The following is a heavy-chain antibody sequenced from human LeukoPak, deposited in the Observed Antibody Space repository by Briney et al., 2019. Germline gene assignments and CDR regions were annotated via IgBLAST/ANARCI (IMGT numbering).Heavy chain of an antibody. CDR1: GFTFSSYS. Sequence: GGSLRLSCAASGFTFSSYSMNWVRQAPGKGLEWLSYISSSSSPIYYADSVKGRFTLSRDNSKNTLYLQMNNLRAEDTAVYYCARGQRAHVEWSYYMDVWGKGTTVTVSS. CDR2: ISSSSSPI. V-gene: IGHV3-48*01. J-gene: IGHJ6*03. CDR3: ARGQRAHVEWSYYMDV. D-gene: IGHD3-3*01.